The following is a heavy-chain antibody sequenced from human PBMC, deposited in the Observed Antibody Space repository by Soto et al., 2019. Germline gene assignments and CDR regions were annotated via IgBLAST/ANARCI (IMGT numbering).Heavy chain of an antibody. CDR2: ISGGDGGT. CDR1: GFTFSSSA. V-gene: IGHV3-23*01. J-gene: IGHJ6*02. Sequence: PGGSLRLSCAASGFTFSSSAMNWVRQGPGKGLEWVSVISGGDGGTYYADSVKGRFTISRDNSKNTLYLQMNSLRAEDTAVYYCAKDPTTGTTLSDGMDVWGQGTTVTVSS. D-gene: IGHD1-1*01. CDR3: AKDPTTGTTLSDGMDV.